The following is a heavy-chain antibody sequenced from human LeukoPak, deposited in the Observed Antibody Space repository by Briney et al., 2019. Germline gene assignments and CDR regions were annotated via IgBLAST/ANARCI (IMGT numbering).Heavy chain of an antibody. D-gene: IGHD5-24*01. CDR3: ARGPRGWLQSIGLDY. Sequence: TSETLSLTCAVYGGSFSGYYWSWIRQPPGKGLEWIGEINHSGSTNYNPSLKSRVTISVDTSKNQFSLKLSSVTAADTAVYYCARGPRGWLQSIGLDYWGQGTLVTVSS. J-gene: IGHJ4*02. CDR2: INHSGST. CDR1: GGSFSGYY. V-gene: IGHV4-34*01.